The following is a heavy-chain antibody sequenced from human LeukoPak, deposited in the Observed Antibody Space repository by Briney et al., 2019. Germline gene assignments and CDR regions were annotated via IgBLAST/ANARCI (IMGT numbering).Heavy chain of an antibody. D-gene: IGHD3-10*01. CDR3: AKDMVRGVIYAFDM. V-gene: IGHV3-30*02. Sequence: GGSLRLSCAASGFTFSSYGMHWVRQAPGKGLEWVTFIQFDGSNQYYADSVKGRFTISRDNSKNTLYLQMNSLRAEDTAFYCAKDMVRGVIYAFDMWGQGTMVTVSS. J-gene: IGHJ3*02. CDR1: GFTFSSYG. CDR2: IQFDGSNQ.